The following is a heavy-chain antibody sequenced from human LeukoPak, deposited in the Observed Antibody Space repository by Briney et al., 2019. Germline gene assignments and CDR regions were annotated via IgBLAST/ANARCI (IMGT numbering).Heavy chain of an antibody. Sequence: PSETLSLTCAVSGYSISSGYYWGWIRQPPGKGLEGIGSIYHSGSTYYNPSLKRRVTISVDTSKNQFSLKLSSVTAADTAVYYCARDRKGATYYYDSSGYSNWFDPWGQGTLVTVSS. CDR3: ARDRKGATYYYDSSGYSNWFDP. J-gene: IGHJ5*02. V-gene: IGHV4-38-2*02. D-gene: IGHD3-22*01. CDR1: GYSISSGYY. CDR2: IYHSGST.